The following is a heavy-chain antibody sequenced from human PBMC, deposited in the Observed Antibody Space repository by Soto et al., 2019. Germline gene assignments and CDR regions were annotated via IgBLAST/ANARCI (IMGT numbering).Heavy chain of an antibody. CDR3: ARGLGVGALRGPFDY. D-gene: IGHD1-26*01. V-gene: IGHV4-34*01. CDR1: GGSFSGYY. J-gene: IGHJ4*02. CDR2: INHSGST. Sequence: QVQLQQWGAGLLKPSETLSLTCAVYGGSFSGYYWSWIRQPPGKGLEWIGEINHSGSTNYNPSLKSRVTISVDTSKNQFSLKLSSVTAADTAVYYCARGLGVGALRGPFDYWGQGTLVTVSS.